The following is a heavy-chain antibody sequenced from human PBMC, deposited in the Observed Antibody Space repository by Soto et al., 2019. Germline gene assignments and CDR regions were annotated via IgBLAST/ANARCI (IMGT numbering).Heavy chain of an antibody. Sequence: GGSLRLSCAASGFTFSSYGMHWVRQAPGKGLEWVSLITSGGSTHYADSVKVRFTFSRDNSKNTLYLQVNSLRAEDTALFYGARADSSDYYYPYWGQGTRVTVSS. CDR1: GFTFSSYG. V-gene: IGHV3-23*01. J-gene: IGHJ1*01. CDR3: ARADSSDYYYPY. CDR2: ITSGGST. D-gene: IGHD3-22*01.